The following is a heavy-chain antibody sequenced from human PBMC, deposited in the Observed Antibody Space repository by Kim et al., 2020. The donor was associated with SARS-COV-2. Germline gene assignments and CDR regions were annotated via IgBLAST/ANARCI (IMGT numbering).Heavy chain of an antibody. CDR3: ARGGAAIIGEPNYYDSSGYSPPEAFDI. J-gene: IGHJ3*02. D-gene: IGHD3-22*01. V-gene: IGHV3-30*04. Sequence: GGSLRLSCAASGFTFSSYAMHWVRQAPGKGLEWVAVISYDGSNKYYADSVKGRFTISRDNSKNTLYLQMNSLRAEDTAVYYCARGGAAIIGEPNYYDSSGYSPPEAFDIWGQGTMVTVSS. CDR1: GFTFSSYA. CDR2: ISYDGSNK.